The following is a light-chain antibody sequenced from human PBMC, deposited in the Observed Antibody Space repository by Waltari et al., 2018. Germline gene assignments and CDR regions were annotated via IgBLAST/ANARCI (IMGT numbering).Light chain of an antibody. CDR2: AAS. J-gene: IGKJ4*01. CDR1: QGISSY. CDR3: QQYYSYPRL. Sequence: AIRMTQSPSSLSASTGDRVTITCRASQGISSYLAWYQQKPGKAPKLLIYAASTLQSGVPSRFSGSGSGTDFTRTISCLQSEDFATYYCQQYYSYPRLFGGGTKVEIK. V-gene: IGKV1-8*01.